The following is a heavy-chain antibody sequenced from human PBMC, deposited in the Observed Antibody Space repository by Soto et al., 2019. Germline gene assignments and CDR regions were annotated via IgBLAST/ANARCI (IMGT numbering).Heavy chain of an antibody. CDR3: ARDIAAESWFDP. D-gene: IGHD6-13*01. J-gene: IGHJ5*02. Sequence: PSETLSLTCTVSGGSISSGDYYWSWIRQPPGKGLEWIGYIYYSGSTYYNPSLKSRVTISVDTPKNQFSLKLSSVTAADTAVYYCARDIAAESWFDPWGQGTLVTVSS. V-gene: IGHV4-30-4*01. CDR1: GGSISSGDYY. CDR2: IYYSGST.